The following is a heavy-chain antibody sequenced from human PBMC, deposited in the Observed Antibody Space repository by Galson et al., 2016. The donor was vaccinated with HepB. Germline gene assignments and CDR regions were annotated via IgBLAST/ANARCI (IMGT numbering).Heavy chain of an antibody. CDR1: GFTFYNYA. CDR3: AKVDCGGDCKRFDY. J-gene: IGHJ4*02. Sequence: SLRLSCAASGFTFYNYAMDWVRQAPGGGLEWVAAIGGNGSPTYSADSVRGRFSISRDNSKNTLYLQMNSLGAEDTALYYCAKVDCGGDCKRFDYWGQGTLVTVSS. D-gene: IGHD2-21*02. V-gene: IGHV3-23*01. CDR2: IGGNGSPT.